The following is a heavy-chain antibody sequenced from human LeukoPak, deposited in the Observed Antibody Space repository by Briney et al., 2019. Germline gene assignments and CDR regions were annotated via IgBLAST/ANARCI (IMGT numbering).Heavy chain of an antibody. J-gene: IGHJ4*02. V-gene: IGHV3-53*01. D-gene: IGHD1-1*01. CDR1: GFPVSANY. CDR3: AKDSAAPTGYFDY. Sequence: GGSLRLSCEGSGFPVSANYLTWVRQAPGRGLEWVSVIYNGGFAYYGDSMKGRFTISRDDSKNTLYLQMNSLRAEDTAVYYCAKDSAAPTGYFDYWGQGTLVTVSS. CDR2: IYNGGFA.